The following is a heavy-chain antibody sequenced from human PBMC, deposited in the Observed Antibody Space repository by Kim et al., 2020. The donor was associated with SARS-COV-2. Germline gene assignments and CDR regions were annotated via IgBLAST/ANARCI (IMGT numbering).Heavy chain of an antibody. V-gene: IGHV4-30-2*01. D-gene: IGHD4-17*01. CDR2: VYYSGTS. J-gene: IGHJ2*01. CDR1: GGSISSGSLA. Sequence: SETLSLTCRVSGGSISSGSLAWSWIRQAPGKGPEWIGYVYYSGTSHHNPALNRRVTLSIERSKNQFTLQLRSVTAADTAVYFCARGGSSTVTSFWYFDLWGRGALVTVSS. CDR3: ARGGSSTVTSFWYFDL.